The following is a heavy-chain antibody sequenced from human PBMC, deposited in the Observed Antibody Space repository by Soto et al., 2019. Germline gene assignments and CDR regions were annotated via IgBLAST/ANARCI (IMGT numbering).Heavy chain of an antibody. J-gene: IGHJ4*02. D-gene: IGHD5-18*01. V-gene: IGHV4-59*01. CDR1: GGSISSYY. CDR2: IYYSGST. CDR3: AREAVQTAMLFDY. Sequence: QVQLQESGPGLVKPSETLSLTCTVSGGSISSYYWSWIRQPPGKGLEWIGYIYYSGSTNYNPSLKSRVTISVDTSKNQFSLKLSSVTAADTAVYYCAREAVQTAMLFDYWGQGTLVTVSS.